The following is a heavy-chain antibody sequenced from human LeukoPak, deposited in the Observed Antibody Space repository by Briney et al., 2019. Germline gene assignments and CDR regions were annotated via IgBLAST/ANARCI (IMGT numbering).Heavy chain of an antibody. V-gene: IGHV4-59*01. CDR2: IYYSGST. Sequence: SETLSLTCTVSGGSISSYYWSWIRQPPGKGLEWIGYIYYSGSTNYNPSLKSRVTISVDTSKNQFSLKLSSVTAADTAVYYCARSYDLWSGYDAFDIWGQGTMVTVSS. D-gene: IGHD3-3*01. CDR3: ARSYDLWSGYDAFDI. CDR1: GGSISSYY. J-gene: IGHJ3*02.